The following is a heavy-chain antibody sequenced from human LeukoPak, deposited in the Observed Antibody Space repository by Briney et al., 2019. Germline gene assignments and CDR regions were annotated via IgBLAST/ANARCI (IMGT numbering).Heavy chain of an antibody. Sequence: GGSLRLSCAASGFTFDDYGMTWVRQAPGKGLEWVSGIKWNGGNTGYVDSVKGRFTISRDNAKNSLYLQMNSLRAEDTALYYCARAYSGYENYYYYYYMDVWGKGTTVTVSS. J-gene: IGHJ6*03. D-gene: IGHD5-12*01. CDR3: ARAYSGYENYYYYYYMDV. CDR2: IKWNGGNT. V-gene: IGHV3-20*04. CDR1: GFTFDDYG.